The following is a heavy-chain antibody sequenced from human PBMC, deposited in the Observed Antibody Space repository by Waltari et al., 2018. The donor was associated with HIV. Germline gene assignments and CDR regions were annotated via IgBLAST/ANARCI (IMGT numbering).Heavy chain of an antibody. CDR2: IYYSGST. CDR3: ARGPHSYYGMDV. V-gene: IGHV4-59*01. Sequence: QVQLQESGPGLVKPSETLSLTCTVSGGSISSYYWSWIRQPPGKGLEWIGYIYYSGSTNYHPALKSRVTISVYTSKNQFSLKLSSVTAADTAVYYCARGPHSYYGMDVWGQGTTVTVSS. J-gene: IGHJ6*02. CDR1: GGSISSYY.